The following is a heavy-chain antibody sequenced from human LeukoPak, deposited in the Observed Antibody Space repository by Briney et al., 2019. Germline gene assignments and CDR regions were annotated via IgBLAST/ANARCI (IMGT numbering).Heavy chain of an antibody. CDR3: ARVVGATGFDP. CDR1: GFTFSSYS. J-gene: IGHJ5*02. D-gene: IGHD1-26*01. CDR2: ISSSSYI. Sequence: GGSLGLSCAASGFTFSSYSMNWVRQAPGKGLEWVSSISSSSYIYYADSVKGRFTISRDNAKNSLYLQMNSLRAEDTAVYYCARVVGATGFDPWGQGTLVTVSS. V-gene: IGHV3-21*01.